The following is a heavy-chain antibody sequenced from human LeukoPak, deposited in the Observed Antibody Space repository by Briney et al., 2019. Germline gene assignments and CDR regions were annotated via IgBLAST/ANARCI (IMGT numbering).Heavy chain of an antibody. D-gene: IGHD2-2*01. CDR1: GDSVSSNSAA. CDR3: ARVVVVPAAMMGYYYYYGMDV. V-gene: IGHV6-1*01. Sequence: SQTLSLTCAISGDSVSSNSAAWNWIRQSPSRGLEWLGRTYYRSKWYNDYAVSVKSRITINPDTSKNQFSLQLNSVTPEDTAVYYCARVVVVPAAMMGYYYYYGMDVWGQGTTVTVSS. CDR2: TYYRSKWYN. J-gene: IGHJ6*02.